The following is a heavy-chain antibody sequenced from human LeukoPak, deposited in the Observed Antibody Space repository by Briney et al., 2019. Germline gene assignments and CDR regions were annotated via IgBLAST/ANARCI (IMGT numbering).Heavy chain of an antibody. J-gene: IGHJ2*01. CDR1: GGSISSHY. CDR3: ARDRQASLVGARLFDL. V-gene: IGHV4-59*11. D-gene: IGHD1-26*01. Sequence: PSETLSLTCTVSGGSISSHYWSWTRQPPGKGLEWIGYIYYSGSTNYNPSLKSRVTISVDTSKNQFSLKLSSVTAADTAVYYCARDRQASLVGARLFDLWGRGTLVTVSS. CDR2: IYYSGST.